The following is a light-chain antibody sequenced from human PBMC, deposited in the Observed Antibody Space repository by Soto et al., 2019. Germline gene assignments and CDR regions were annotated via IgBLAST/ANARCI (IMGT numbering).Light chain of an antibody. J-gene: IGKJ1*01. V-gene: IGKV3-20*01. Sequence: EIVLTQSPGTLSLSPGERATLSCRASQSVSSSFVGWYQQKPGQTPRLLIYGASSRATGIPDSFSGSGCGTDFTLTISRLEPEDFAVYYCQYYGGSPRTFGQGTKVEVK. CDR3: QYYGGSPRT. CDR2: GAS. CDR1: QSVSSSF.